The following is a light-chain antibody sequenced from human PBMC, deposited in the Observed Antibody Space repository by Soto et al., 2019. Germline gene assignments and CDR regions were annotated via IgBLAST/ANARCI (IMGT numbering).Light chain of an antibody. CDR1: NSNIGRNT. J-gene: IGLJ2*01. CDR3: AAWDDSLNGVV. CDR2: SNN. Sequence: QAVVTQPPSASGTPGQRVTISCSGSNSNIGRNTVNWYQQLPGTAPRLLIYSNNQRPSGVPDRFSGSKSGTSASLAISGLQSEDEADYYCAAWDDSLNGVVFGGGTKVTVL. V-gene: IGLV1-44*01.